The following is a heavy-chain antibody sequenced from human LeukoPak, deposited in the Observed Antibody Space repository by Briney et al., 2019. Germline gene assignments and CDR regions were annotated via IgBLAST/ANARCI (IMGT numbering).Heavy chain of an antibody. CDR3: ASEWWFTSRGLFDS. J-gene: IGHJ4*02. CDR1: GFTFSSYG. D-gene: IGHD2-15*01. CDR2: IYYDAINK. V-gene: IGHV3-30*12. Sequence: PGGSLRLSCAASGFTFSSYGMHWVRQAPGKGLEWVAVIYYDAINKDYADSVRGRFTISRDNSKNMLYLQMNSLRAEDTAIYYCASEWWFTSRGLFDSWGQGTLVTVSS.